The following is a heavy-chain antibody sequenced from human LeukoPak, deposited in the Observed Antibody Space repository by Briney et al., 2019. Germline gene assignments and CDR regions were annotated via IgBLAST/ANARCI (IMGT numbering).Heavy chain of an antibody. Sequence: GGSLRLPCAASGFTFSTCGMNWVRQAPGKGLEWVSSISSGGTYLNYADSVKGRFTISRDNAKNSLYLQMNSLRAGDTAVYYCARVTSPYYFDSWGQGTLVTVSS. CDR1: GFTFSTCG. CDR3: ARVTSPYYFDS. V-gene: IGHV3-21*01. J-gene: IGHJ4*02. D-gene: IGHD2-2*01. CDR2: ISSGGTYL.